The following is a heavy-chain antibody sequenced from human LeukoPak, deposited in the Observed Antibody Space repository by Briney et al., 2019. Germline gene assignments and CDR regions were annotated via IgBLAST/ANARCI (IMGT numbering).Heavy chain of an antibody. D-gene: IGHD6-13*01. V-gene: IGHV3-30*01. J-gene: IGHJ4*02. CDR1: GFTFSSYA. Sequence: GGSLRLSCAASGFTFSSYAMHWVRQAPGKGLEWVAVISYDGSNKYYADSVKGQFTISRDNSKNTLYLQMNSLRAEDTAVYYCARDPSSSWPDYWGQGTLVTVSS. CDR2: ISYDGSNK. CDR3: ARDPSSSWPDY.